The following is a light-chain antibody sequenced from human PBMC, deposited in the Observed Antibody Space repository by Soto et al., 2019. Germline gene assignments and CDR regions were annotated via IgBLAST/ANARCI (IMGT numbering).Light chain of an antibody. CDR2: GAS. Sequence: VLTQSPATLSLSPGERATLSCRASQSVDSSFLGWYQQKPGQSPRLLIYGASSRASGIPDRFSGSGSGTDFTLSINGLDPEDFAVYYCQQYGTVPWTFGQGTKVDIK. CDR1: QSVDSSF. V-gene: IGKV3-20*01. CDR3: QQYGTVPWT. J-gene: IGKJ1*01.